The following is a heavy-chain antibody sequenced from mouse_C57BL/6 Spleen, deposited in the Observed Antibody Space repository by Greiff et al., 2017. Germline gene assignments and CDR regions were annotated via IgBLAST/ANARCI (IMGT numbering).Heavy chain of an antibody. Sequence: QVQLQQPGAELVKPGASVKLSCKASGYTFTSYWMHWVKQRPGRGLEWIGRIDPNSGGTKYNEKFKSKATLTVDKASSPAYMHLSSLTSEVSAVYYCARDRDYYGNYGFAYWGQGTLVTVSA. CDR1: GYTFTSYW. J-gene: IGHJ3*01. V-gene: IGHV1-72*01. CDR3: ARDRDYYGNYGFAY. D-gene: IGHD2-1*01. CDR2: IDPNSGGT.